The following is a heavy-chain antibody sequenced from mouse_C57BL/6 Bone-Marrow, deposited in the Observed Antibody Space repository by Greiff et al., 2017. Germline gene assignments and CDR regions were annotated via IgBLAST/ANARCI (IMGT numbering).Heavy chain of an antibody. V-gene: IGHV5-6*01. CDR1: GFTFSSYG. CDR3: ARQAYYSNYVFDY. Sequence: EVKLVESGGDLVKPGGSLKLSCAASGFTFSSYGMSWVRQTPDKRLEWVANISRGGSYTYYPDSVKGRFTISRDNAKNTLYLQMSSLKSEDTAMYYCARQAYYSNYVFDYWGQGTTRTVSS. CDR2: ISRGGSYT. J-gene: IGHJ2*01. D-gene: IGHD2-5*01.